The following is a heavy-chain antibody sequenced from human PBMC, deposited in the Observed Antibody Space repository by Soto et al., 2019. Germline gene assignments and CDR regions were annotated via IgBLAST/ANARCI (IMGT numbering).Heavy chain of an antibody. CDR2: IIPIFGTA. Sequence: QVQLVQSGAEVKKPGSSVKVSCKASGGTFSSYAISWVRQAPGQGLEWMGGIIPIFGTANYAQKFQGRVTITADEATRTAYMELSSLISEDTAGYYCARSRAAVAGKVEYYYYGMDVWGQGTTVTVSS. CDR3: ARSRAAVAGKVEYYYYGMDV. D-gene: IGHD6-19*01. V-gene: IGHV1-69*01. CDR1: GGTFSSYA. J-gene: IGHJ6*02.